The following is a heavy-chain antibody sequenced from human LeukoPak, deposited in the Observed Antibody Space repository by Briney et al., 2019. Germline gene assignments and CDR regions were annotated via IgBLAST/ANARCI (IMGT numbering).Heavy chain of an antibody. Sequence: PGGSLRLSCAASEFTFRDTYMSGIRQAPGKGRGGVSYISSSGIHTEYAYSVKGRFTISRDNAKNSLYLQMISLRAEDTAVYYCARGALMAPGLFDYWGQGTLVTVSS. J-gene: IGHJ4*02. D-gene: IGHD1-14*01. CDR1: EFTFRDTY. V-gene: IGHV3-11*05. CDR2: ISSSGIHT. CDR3: ARGALMAPGLFDY.